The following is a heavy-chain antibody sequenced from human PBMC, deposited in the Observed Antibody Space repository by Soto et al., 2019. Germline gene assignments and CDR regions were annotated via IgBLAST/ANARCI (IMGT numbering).Heavy chain of an antibody. Sequence: HLVQSGPEVKKPGASVTVSCKTSGDTFTNFGLSWVRQPPGQGLEWMGWIATYNSNKNYAQKFQVRLTLTTDTSTSTAYMELKILEYADTAVYYRARVLRGVINWFDPWGQGTLVTVSS. CDR2: IATYNSNK. CDR3: ARVLRGVINWFDP. CDR1: GDTFTNFG. V-gene: IGHV1-18*01. J-gene: IGHJ5*02. D-gene: IGHD3-10*01.